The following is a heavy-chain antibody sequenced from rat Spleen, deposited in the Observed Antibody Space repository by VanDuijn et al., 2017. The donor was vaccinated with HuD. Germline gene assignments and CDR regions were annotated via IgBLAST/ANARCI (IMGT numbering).Heavy chain of an antibody. V-gene: IGHV2-34*01. J-gene: IGHJ3*01. CDR3: ARAGEFGVDRDWLAY. CDR2: VWYDGDT. CDR1: GYSLSTSG. D-gene: IGHD4-3*01. Sequence: QVQLKESGPGLVQPSQTLSLTCTVSGYSLSTSGVNWVRQPPGKGLEWMGRVWYDGDTIYNSSLQSRLSISRYTSKNQVFLKRNSLQTVETGTYYCARAGEFGVDRDWLAYWGQGTLVTVSS.